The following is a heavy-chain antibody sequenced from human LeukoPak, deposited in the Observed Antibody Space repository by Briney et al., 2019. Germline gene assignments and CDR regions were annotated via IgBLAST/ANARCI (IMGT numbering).Heavy chain of an antibody. Sequence: GGSLRLSCVGSGFTFTHFGMHWVRQAPGKGLEWVAIIWHDGSNKFYGDSVKDRFTISRDISKNTLYLQMDSLRPEDTAVYYCARDYGGNAGRGGGFDYWGQGTLVTVSS. CDR1: GFTFTHFG. CDR3: ARDYGGNAGRGGGFDY. V-gene: IGHV3-33*01. CDR2: IWHDGSNK. J-gene: IGHJ4*02. D-gene: IGHD4-23*01.